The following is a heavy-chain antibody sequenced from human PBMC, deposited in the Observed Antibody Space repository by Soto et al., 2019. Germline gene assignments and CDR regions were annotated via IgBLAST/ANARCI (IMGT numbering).Heavy chain of an antibody. J-gene: IGHJ5*02. D-gene: IGHD2-21*01. CDR1: GGSITSSSHF. Sequence: SETLSLTCSASGGSITSSSHFWGWVRQPPGKGLEWIGTIYFTGNTYYTPSLKSRLTMSIDTSKNEFSLRLNSVTAADTAVYYCARGRGEFDAWGQGTPVTVSS. V-gene: IGHV4-39*01. CDR3: ARGRGEFDA. CDR2: IYFTGNT.